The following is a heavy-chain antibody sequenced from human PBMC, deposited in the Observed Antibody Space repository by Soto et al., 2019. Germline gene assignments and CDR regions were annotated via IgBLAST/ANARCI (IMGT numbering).Heavy chain of an antibody. J-gene: IGHJ6*02. CDR2: IYYSGST. Sequence: TLSLTCTVSGGSISSYYWSWIRQPPGKGLEWIGYIYYSGSTNYNPSLKSRVTISVDTSKNQFSLSLSSVTAADTAVYYCARASGLTVSYGMDVWGQGTTVTVSS. CDR3: ARASGLTVSYGMDV. CDR1: GGSISSYY. V-gene: IGHV4-59*01. D-gene: IGHD3-3*01.